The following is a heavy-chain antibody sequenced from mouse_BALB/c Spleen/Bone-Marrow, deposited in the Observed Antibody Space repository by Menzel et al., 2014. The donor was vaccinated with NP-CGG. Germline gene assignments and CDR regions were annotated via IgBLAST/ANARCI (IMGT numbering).Heavy chain of an antibody. Sequence: VQLQQPGAELAKPGASVKLSCTASGFNIKDTYMHWVKQRPEQGLEWIGRIDPANGNTKYDPKFQGTATITADTSSNTAYLQLSSLTSEDTAVYYCARYYYGSSLFDYWGQGTTLTVSS. CDR1: GFNIKDTY. V-gene: IGHV14-3*02. CDR2: IDPANGNT. D-gene: IGHD1-1*01. J-gene: IGHJ2*01. CDR3: ARYYYGSSLFDY.